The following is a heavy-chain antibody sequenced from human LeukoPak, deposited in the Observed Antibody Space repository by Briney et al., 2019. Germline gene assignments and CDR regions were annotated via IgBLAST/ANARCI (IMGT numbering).Heavy chain of an antibody. J-gene: IGHJ5*02. V-gene: IGHV3-11*01. D-gene: IGHD5-24*01. CDR3: ARDGEMVTMIPYNWFAP. CDR2: ISSSGSTI. CDR1: GFTFSDYY. Sequence: PGGSLRLSRAASGFTFSDYYMSWIRQAPGKGLEWVSYISSSGSTIYYADSVKGRFTISRDNAKNSLYLQMNSLRGEGTAVYYCARDGEMVTMIPYNWFAPWGQGTPLTVSS.